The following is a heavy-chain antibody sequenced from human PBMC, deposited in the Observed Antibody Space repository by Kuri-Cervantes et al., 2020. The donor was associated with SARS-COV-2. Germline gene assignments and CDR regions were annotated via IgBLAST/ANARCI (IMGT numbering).Heavy chain of an antibody. J-gene: IGHJ4*02. CDR1: GFTSSSYA. D-gene: IGHD2-15*01. V-gene: IGHV3-23*01. CDR2: ISGSGGST. Sequence: LSLTCAASGFTSSSYAMHWVRQAPGKGLEWVSAISGSGGSTYYADSVKGRFTISRDNSKNTLYLQMNSLRAEDTAVYYCAKRPAVVRSFDYWGQGTLVTVSS. CDR3: AKRPAVVRSFDY.